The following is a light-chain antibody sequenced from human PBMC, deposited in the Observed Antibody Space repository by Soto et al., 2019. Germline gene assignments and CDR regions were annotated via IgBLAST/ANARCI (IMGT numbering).Light chain of an antibody. V-gene: IGKV3-11*01. Sequence: PGERATLSCRTSQSVSNNYLAWYQQKPGQAPRLLIYGASNRATGIPARFSGSGSGTDFTLTISSLEPEDFAVYYCQQRSNWPITFGQGTRLEIK. CDR2: GAS. J-gene: IGKJ5*01. CDR3: QQRSNWPIT. CDR1: QSVSNNY.